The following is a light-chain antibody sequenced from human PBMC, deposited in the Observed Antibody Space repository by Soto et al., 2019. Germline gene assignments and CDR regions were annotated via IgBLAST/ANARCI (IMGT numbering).Light chain of an antibody. J-gene: IGKJ2*01. V-gene: IGKV2-30*02. CDR2: RVS. CDR3: RQTTHCTYS. CDR1: QSLVHYTGNTY. Sequence: DAVRTQSPLSLPVTLGQPASISCRSSQSLVHYTGNTYLNWFQQRPGQSPRSLIYRVSDRDSGVVDRRCGGASCTDVTLQISRVEAEDVAVYYYRQTTHCTYSFGHGTKLEI.